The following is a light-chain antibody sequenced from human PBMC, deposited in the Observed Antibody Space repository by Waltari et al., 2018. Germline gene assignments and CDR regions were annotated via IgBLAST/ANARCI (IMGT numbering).Light chain of an antibody. J-gene: IGLJ3*02. CDR1: SHNLGRHS. V-gene: IGLV1-44*01. Sequence: QSVLTQPLSASGTPGQRVTISCSGSSHNLGRHSLNRYQQLPGTAPKLLIYIDDQRPAGVPDRFSGSKSGTSASLASSGLQSEDEADYHCATWDDSLNGWVFGGGTKLTVL. CDR3: ATWDDSLNGWV. CDR2: IDD.